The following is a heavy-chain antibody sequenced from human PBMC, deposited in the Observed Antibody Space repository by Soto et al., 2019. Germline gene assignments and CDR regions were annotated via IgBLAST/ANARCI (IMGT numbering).Heavy chain of an antibody. J-gene: IGHJ3*02. CDR3: ARGLATLPVFAFDI. D-gene: IGHD6-6*01. CDR2: IYWSGDE. V-gene: IGHV2-5*01. CDR1: GFSLSTSGVG. Sequence: SGPTLVNPTQTLTLTCSFSGFSLSTSGVGVGWIRQSPGKALEWLALIYWSGDEHYRPSLKSRLSIIKDTSKNHVVLIMADMDPVDTATYYCARGLATLPVFAFDIWGQGTMVTVSS.